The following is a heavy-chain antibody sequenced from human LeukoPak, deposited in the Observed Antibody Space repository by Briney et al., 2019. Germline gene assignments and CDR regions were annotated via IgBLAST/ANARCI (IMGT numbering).Heavy chain of an antibody. J-gene: IGHJ4*02. CDR3: AREWGYFDY. CDR1: GFTFSSYS. D-gene: IGHD3-16*01. V-gene: IGHV3-7*01. Sequence: GGSLRLSCAASGFTFSSYSMNWVRQAPGKGLEWVANIKQDGSEKYYVDSVKGRFTISRDNAKNSLYLQMNSLRAEDTAVYHCAREWGYFDYWGQGTLVTVSS. CDR2: IKQDGSEK.